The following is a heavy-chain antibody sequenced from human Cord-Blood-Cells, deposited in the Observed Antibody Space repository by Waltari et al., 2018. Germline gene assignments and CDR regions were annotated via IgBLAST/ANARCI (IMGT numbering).Heavy chain of an antibody. D-gene: IGHD2-21*01. V-gene: IGHV1-18*01. CDR3: ARDSYCRGDCPYYFDY. CDR1: GYTFTSYG. Sequence: QVQLVQSGAEVKKLGASVKVSCKASGYTFTSYGISWVRQAPGQGLEWMGWNSADNSSTNYAQKRQGRVTMTTDTSTSTAYMELRSRRSDDTAVYYCARDSYCRGDCPYYFDYWGQGTLVTVSS. CDR2: NSADNSST. J-gene: IGHJ4*02.